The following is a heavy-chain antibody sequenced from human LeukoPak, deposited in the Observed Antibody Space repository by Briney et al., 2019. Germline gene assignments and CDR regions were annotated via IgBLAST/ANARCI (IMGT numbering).Heavy chain of an antibody. J-gene: IGHJ5*02. CDR1: GGSISSSSYY. V-gene: IGHV4-39*01. CDR3: ARGTYDYGGNWFDP. Sequence: SETLSLTCTVSGGSISSSSYYWGWIRQPPGKGLEWIGSIYYSGSTYYNPSLKSRVTISVDTSKNQLSLKLSSVTAADTAVYYCARGTYDYGGNWFDPWGQGTLVTVSS. CDR2: IYYSGST. D-gene: IGHD4-23*01.